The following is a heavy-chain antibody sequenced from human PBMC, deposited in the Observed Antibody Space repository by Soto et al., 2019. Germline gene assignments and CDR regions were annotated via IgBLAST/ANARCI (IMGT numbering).Heavy chain of an antibody. J-gene: IGHJ4*02. V-gene: IGHV4-4*02. CDR3: ASRVPGTSVDY. D-gene: IGHD1-7*01. Sequence: SETLSLTCAVSGGSFTSNNWWTWVRQPPGQGLEWIGEIYRTGSTNYNPSLKSRVTISLDKSENQFSLKVTSLTAADTAVYYWASRVPGTSVDYWGQGTLVTVSS. CDR1: GGSFTSNNW. CDR2: IYRTGST.